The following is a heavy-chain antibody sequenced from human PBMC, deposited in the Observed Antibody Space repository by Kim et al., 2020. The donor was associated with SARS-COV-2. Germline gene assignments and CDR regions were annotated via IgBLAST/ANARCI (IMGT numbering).Heavy chain of an antibody. CDR2: IWYDGSNK. V-gene: IGHV3-33*01. J-gene: IGHJ4*02. Sequence: GGSLRLSCAASGFTFSSYGMHWVRQAPGKGLEWVAVIWYDGSNKYYADSVKGRLTISRDNSKNTLYLQMNSLRAEDTAVYYCARGRGYSYGPTSYWGQGTLVTVSS. CDR1: GFTFSSYG. D-gene: IGHD5-18*01. CDR3: ARGRGYSYGPTSY.